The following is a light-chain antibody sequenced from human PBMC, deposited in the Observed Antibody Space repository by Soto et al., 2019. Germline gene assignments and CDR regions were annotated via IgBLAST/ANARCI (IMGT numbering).Light chain of an antibody. CDR3: QTYDNNSDYV. J-gene: IGLJ1*01. CDR2: SDN. CDR1: SSNIGAGYV. Sequence: QSVLTQLPSVSGAPGQRVTISCTGRSSNIGAGYVVHWYQQLPGAAPKLLIFSDNNRPSGVPDRFSGSKSGISASLAITGLQTEDEADYYCQTYDNNSDYVFGTGTKVTVL. V-gene: IGLV1-40*01.